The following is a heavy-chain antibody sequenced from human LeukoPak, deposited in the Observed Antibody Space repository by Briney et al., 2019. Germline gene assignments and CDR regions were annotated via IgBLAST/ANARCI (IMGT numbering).Heavy chain of an antibody. CDR1: GFTFSSYG. V-gene: IGHV3-33*07. CDR2: IWYDGSNK. D-gene: IGHD2-15*01. J-gene: IGHJ4*02. Sequence: GRSLRLSCAASGFTFSSYGVYWVRQAPGKGLEWVAVIWYDGSNKYYADSVKGRFTITRDNSKNTLYLQMNSLRAEDTAVYYCVRELEGGLGDYWGQGTLVTVSS. CDR3: VRELEGGLGDY.